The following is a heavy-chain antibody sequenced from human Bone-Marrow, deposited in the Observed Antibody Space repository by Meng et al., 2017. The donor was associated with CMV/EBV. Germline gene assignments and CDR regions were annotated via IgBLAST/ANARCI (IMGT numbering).Heavy chain of an antibody. CDR2: ISSSGSTI. J-gene: IGHJ4*02. CDR1: GFTFSSYE. V-gene: IGHV3-48*03. CDR3: VREDYGDYFFDT. Sequence: GGSLRLSCAASGFTFSSYEMNWVRQAPGKGLEWVSYISSSGSTIYYADSVKGRFIISRDTPNNSVYLQMNRLRAEDTAVYYCVREDYGDYFFDTWGQGTLVTVSS. D-gene: IGHD4-17*01.